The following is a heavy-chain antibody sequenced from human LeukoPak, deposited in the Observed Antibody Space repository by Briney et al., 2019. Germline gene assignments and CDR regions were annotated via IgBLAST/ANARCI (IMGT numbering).Heavy chain of an antibody. CDR3: TRGGGAFDI. J-gene: IGHJ3*02. V-gene: IGHV6-1*01. Sequence: SQTLSPTCAISGDSVSSNSVAWNWIRQSPSRGLEWLGRTYYRSKWYNDYAVSVKSRITINPDTSKNQFSLQLNSVTPEDTAVYYCTRGGGAFDIWGQGTTVTVSS. CDR1: GDSVSSNSVA. CDR2: TYYRSKWYN.